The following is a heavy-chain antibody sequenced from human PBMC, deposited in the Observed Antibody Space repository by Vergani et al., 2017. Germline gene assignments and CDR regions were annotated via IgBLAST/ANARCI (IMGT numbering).Heavy chain of an antibody. CDR1: GDTFSSYA. J-gene: IGHJ4*02. D-gene: IGHD2-2*02. CDR2: IIPIFGTA. CDR3: ARSSYCSSTSCYTNGDY. V-gene: IGHV1-69*14. Sequence: QVQLVQSGAEVKKPGSSVKVSCKASGDTFSSYAISWVRQAPGQGLEWMGRIIPIFGTANYAQKFQGRVTITADKSTSTAYMELSSLRSEDTAVYYSARSSYCSSTSCYTNGDYWGQGTLVTVSS.